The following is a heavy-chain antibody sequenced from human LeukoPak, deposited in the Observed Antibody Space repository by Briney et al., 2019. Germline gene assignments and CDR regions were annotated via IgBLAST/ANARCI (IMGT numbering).Heavy chain of an antibody. CDR2: ISYDGSNK. Sequence: PGGSLRLSCAASGFTFSSYAMHWVRQAPGKGLEWAAVISYDGSNKYYADSVKGRFTISRDNSKNTLYLQMNSLRAEDTAVYYCARGARKVYFYDFWSGYYSPHIFDYWAQGPLFTASS. J-gene: IGHJ4*02. CDR1: GFTFSSYA. D-gene: IGHD3-3*01. V-gene: IGHV3-30*01. CDR3: ARGARKVYFYDFWSGYYSPHIFDY.